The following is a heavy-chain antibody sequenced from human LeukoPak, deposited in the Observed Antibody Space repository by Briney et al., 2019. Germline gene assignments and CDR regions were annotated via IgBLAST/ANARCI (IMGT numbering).Heavy chain of an antibody. Sequence: PGGSLRLSCAASGFTFSTYGMNWVRQAPGKGLEWVSGITGSGTTTYYADSVKGRFTISRDNSKDALYLQMNSLRAEDTAVYYCAKDDDWGRYKHWGQGTLVTVSS. CDR2: ITGSGTTT. CDR3: AKDDDWGRYKH. J-gene: IGHJ1*01. CDR1: GFTFSTYG. D-gene: IGHD3-16*01. V-gene: IGHV3-23*01.